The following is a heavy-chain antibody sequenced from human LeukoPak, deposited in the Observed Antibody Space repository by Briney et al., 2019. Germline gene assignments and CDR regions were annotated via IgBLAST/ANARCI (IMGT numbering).Heavy chain of an antibody. CDR3: ATQGSYDAFDI. J-gene: IGHJ3*02. Sequence: GVSLRLSCAASVFTVSSNYMSWVRQAPGKGLEWVSVIYSGGSTYYAYSVKGLFTISRDNSKNTLYLQMNSLRAEDTAVYYCATQGSYDAFDIWGQGTMVTVSS. V-gene: IGHV3-53*01. CDR1: VFTVSSNY. CDR2: IYSGGST. D-gene: IGHD1-26*01.